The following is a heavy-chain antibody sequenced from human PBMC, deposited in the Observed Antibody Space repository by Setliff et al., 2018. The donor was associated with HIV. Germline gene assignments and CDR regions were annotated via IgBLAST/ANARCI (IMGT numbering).Heavy chain of an antibody. CDR3: VGVPSYYGTGTLWV. CDR2: MFRGGGR. D-gene: IGHD3-10*01. Sequence: PSETLSLTCSVSWESKINHDWGWIRQSPGRGLEWIGSMFRGGGRQFRPSLASRVSISGATSKNQFSLKMTSVTPADTAVYFCVGVPSYYGTGTLWVWGKGITVTVSS. J-gene: IGHJ6*04. V-gene: IGHV4-59*11. CDR1: WESKINHD.